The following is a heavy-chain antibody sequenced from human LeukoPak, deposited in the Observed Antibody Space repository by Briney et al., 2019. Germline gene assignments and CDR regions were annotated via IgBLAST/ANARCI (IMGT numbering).Heavy chain of an antibody. CDR2: INHSGST. J-gene: IGHJ5*02. CDR3: ARGNYYVFDP. CDR1: GGSFSGCY. D-gene: IGHD3-10*02. V-gene: IGHV4-34*01. Sequence: SETLSLTCAVYGGSFSGCYWSWIRQPPGKGLEWIGEINHSGSTNYNPSLKSRVTISVDTSKNQFSLKLNSVTAADTAVYYRARGNYYVFDPWGQGTLVTVSS.